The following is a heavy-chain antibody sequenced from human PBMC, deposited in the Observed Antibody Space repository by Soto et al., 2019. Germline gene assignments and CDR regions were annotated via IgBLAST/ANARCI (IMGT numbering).Heavy chain of an antibody. CDR2: ISSTAGRTS. Sequence: EVQLLQSGGGFRPPGGSVRLSCATSGFTFNTYPMTWVRPAPGKGLEWVASISSTAGRTSSYAASVKGRFAIARDFSENSVYLEMNTLRVDDTAVYFCAKGVLSFHYGMEVWGQGTTGTVSS. D-gene: IGHD3-10*01. J-gene: IGHJ6*02. CDR3: AKGVLSFHYGMEV. CDR1: GFTFNTYP. V-gene: IGHV3-23*01.